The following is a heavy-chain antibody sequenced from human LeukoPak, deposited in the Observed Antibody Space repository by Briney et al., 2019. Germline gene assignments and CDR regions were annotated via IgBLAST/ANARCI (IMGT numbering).Heavy chain of an antibody. Sequence: PGGSLRLSWAAAGFTFSSYWMHWVRHAAGKGLVWVSRIKTDGSSTSYADSGKGRFTISRDNSKNTLYLQMNSLRAEDTAVYYCAKYGFTWFGELEYYYYMDVWGKGTTVTISS. CDR2: IKTDGSST. CDR1: GFTFSSYW. CDR3: AKYGFTWFGELEYYYYMDV. V-gene: IGHV3-74*01. D-gene: IGHD3-10*01. J-gene: IGHJ6*03.